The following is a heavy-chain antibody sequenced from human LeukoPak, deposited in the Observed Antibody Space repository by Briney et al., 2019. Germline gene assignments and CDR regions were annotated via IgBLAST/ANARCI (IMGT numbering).Heavy chain of an antibody. CDR2: FSASGGTT. CDR3: AKANYSGSYYFDS. V-gene: IGHV3-23*01. CDR1: GFTFSSYS. D-gene: IGHD1-26*01. Sequence: RGSLRLSCAASGFTFSSYSMNWVRQAPGKGLEWVSSFSASGGTTYYADSVKGRFTISRDNSKNTLSVQMNSLRAEDTAVYYCAKANYSGSYYFDSWGQGTLVTVSS. J-gene: IGHJ4*02.